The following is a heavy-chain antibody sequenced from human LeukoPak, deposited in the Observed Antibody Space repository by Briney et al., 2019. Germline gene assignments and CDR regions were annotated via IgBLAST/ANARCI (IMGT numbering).Heavy chain of an antibody. Sequence: GGSLRLSCAASGLTFSSYAMHWVRQAPGKGLEWVAIISYDGSNKYYADSVKGRFTISRDNSKNTLYLQMNSLRAEDTDVYYCAKDHSSSGWYFDYWGQGTLVTVSS. CDR3: AKDHSSSGWYFDY. CDR2: ISYDGSNK. CDR1: GLTFSSYA. V-gene: IGHV3-30*04. J-gene: IGHJ4*02. D-gene: IGHD6-19*01.